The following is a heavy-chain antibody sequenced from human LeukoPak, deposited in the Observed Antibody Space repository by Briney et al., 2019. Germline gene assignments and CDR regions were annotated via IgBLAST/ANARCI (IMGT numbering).Heavy chain of an antibody. Sequence: SETLSLTCAVYGGSFSGYYWSWIRQPPGKGLEWIGEINHSGSTNYNPSLKSRVTISVDTSKNQFSLKLSSVTAADTAMYYCARGAVLRYFDWLHRYYYGMDVWGQGTTVTVSS. D-gene: IGHD3-9*01. CDR2: INHSGST. CDR3: ARGAVLRYFDWLHRYYYGMDV. V-gene: IGHV4-34*01. J-gene: IGHJ6*02. CDR1: GGSFSGYY.